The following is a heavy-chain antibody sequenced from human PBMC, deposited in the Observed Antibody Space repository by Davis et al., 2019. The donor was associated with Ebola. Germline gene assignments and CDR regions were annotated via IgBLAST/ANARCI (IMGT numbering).Heavy chain of an antibody. CDR2: TFYSGIT. Sequence: MPSDPLSPTFTVPAGSISSYYWSWIRQPPGKGLAWIGFTFYSGITNYNPPLKRRVTISVDTSKNQLSLKLSSVTAADTAVYYCAGGVGAATRFDPWGQGTLVTVSS. CDR3: AGGVGAATRFDP. J-gene: IGHJ5*02. V-gene: IGHV4-59*01. D-gene: IGHD4-17*01. CDR1: AGSISSYY.